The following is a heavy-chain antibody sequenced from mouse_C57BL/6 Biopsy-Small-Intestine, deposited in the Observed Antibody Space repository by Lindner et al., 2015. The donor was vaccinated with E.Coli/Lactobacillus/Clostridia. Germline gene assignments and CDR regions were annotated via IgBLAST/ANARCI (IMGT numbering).Heavy chain of an antibody. CDR1: GYAFSNYW. Sequence: VQLQESGAELVKPGASVKISCKASGYAFSNYWMNWVKQRPGKGLEWIGQIFPGDGNTNYNGNFKGKATLTADKSSSTAYMQLSSLTSEDSAVYFCARGDGNYEDYAMDYWGQGTSVTVSS. V-gene: IGHV1-80*01. D-gene: IGHD2-1*01. J-gene: IGHJ4*01. CDR2: IFPGDGNT. CDR3: ARGDGNYEDYAMDY.